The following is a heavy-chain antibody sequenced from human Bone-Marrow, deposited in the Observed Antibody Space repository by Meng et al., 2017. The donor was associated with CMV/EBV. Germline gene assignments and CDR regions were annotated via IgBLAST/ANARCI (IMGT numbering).Heavy chain of an antibody. CDR1: GFTFMNYA. CDR3: AKTHCSSTSCKGHYFDY. V-gene: IGHV3-23*01. Sequence: GGSLRLSCAASGFTFMNYAMSWVRQAPGKGLEWVSSISGSGVNTYYADSVEGRFTISRDNSKNTLYLQMNSLRAEDTALYYCAKTHCSSTSCKGHYFDYWGQGTLVTVSS. CDR2: ISGSGVNT. J-gene: IGHJ4*02. D-gene: IGHD2-2*01.